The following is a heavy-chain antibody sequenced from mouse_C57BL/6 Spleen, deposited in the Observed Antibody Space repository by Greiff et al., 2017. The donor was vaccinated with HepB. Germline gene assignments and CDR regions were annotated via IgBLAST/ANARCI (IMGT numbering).Heavy chain of an antibody. D-gene: IGHD1-1*01. CDR2: IDPETGGT. CDR3: TGGLITTVVAYYFDY. V-gene: IGHV1-15*01. CDR1: GYTFTDYE. J-gene: IGHJ2*01. Sequence: QVQLQQSGAELVRPGASVTLSCKASGYTFTDYEMHWVKQTPVHGLEWIGAIDPETGGTAYNQKFKGKAILTAYKSSSTAYMELRSLTSEDSAVYYCTGGLITTVVAYYFDYWGQGTTLTVSS.